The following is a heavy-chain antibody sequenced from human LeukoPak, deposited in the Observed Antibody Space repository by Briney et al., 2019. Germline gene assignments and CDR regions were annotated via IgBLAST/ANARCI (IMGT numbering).Heavy chain of an antibody. J-gene: IGHJ6*02. CDR1: GGSFSGYY. Sequence: SETLSLTCAVYGGSFSGYYWSWIRQPPGKGLEWIGEISHSGSTNYNPSLKSRVTISVDTSKNQFSLKLSSVTAADTAVYYCARGVYCSGGSCYSHGMDVWGQGTTVTVSS. CDR2: ISHSGST. CDR3: ARGVYCSGGSCYSHGMDV. D-gene: IGHD2-15*01. V-gene: IGHV4-34*01.